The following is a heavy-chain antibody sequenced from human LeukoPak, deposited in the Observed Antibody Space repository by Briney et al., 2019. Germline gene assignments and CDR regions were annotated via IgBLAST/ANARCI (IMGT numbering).Heavy chain of an antibody. CDR3: ARSGGNYYSI. D-gene: IGHD1-26*01. CDR2: IYPGDSDT. CDR1: GYRFTSYW. Sequence: GESLKISCQASGYRFTSYWIGWVRQMPGKGLEWMGIIYPGDSDTISSPSFQGQVTISADKSTSTASLQWSSLKASDTAMYYCARSGGNYYSIWGQGTMVTVSS. V-gene: IGHV5-51*01. J-gene: IGHJ3*02.